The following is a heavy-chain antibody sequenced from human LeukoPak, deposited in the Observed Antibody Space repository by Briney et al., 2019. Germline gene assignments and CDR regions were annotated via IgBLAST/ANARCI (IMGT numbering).Heavy chain of an antibody. V-gene: IGHV3-30-3*01. CDR3: ARGLVVGATDFFDY. CDR2: ISYDGSNK. Sequence: GGSLRLSCAASGFTFSSYAMHWVRQAPGKGLEWVAVISYDGSNKYYADSVKGRFTISRDNSKNTLYLQMNSLRAEDTAVYYCARGLVVGATDFFDYWGQGTLVTVSS. CDR1: GFTFSSYA. J-gene: IGHJ4*02. D-gene: IGHD1-26*01.